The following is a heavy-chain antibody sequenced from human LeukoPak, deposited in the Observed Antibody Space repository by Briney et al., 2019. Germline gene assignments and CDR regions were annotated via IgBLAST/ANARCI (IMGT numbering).Heavy chain of an antibody. J-gene: IGHJ4*02. D-gene: IGHD6-19*01. CDR2: ISGSGGST. CDR1: GFTFSSYA. V-gene: IGHV3-23*01. CDR3: AKDLRGRVAAPFDY. Sequence: GGSLRLSCAASGFTFSSYAMSWVRQAPGKGLEWVSAISGSGGSTYYADSVKGRFTISRDNSKNTLYLQMSSLRAEDTAVYYCAKDLRGRVAAPFDYWGQGTLVTVSS.